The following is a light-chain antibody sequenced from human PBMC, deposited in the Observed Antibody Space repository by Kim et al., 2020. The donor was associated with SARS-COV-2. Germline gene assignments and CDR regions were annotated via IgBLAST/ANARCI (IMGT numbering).Light chain of an antibody. V-gene: IGLV1-47*01. CDR1: SPNIGSNY. J-gene: IGLJ3*02. CDR2: KNN. Sequence: GQRDTISCSGSSPNIGSNYVYWYQQLPGTAPKLLIYKNNQRPSGVPERFSGSKSGTSASLAISGLRSEDEADYYCAAWDDSLSGWVFGGGTQLTVL. CDR3: AAWDDSLSGWV.